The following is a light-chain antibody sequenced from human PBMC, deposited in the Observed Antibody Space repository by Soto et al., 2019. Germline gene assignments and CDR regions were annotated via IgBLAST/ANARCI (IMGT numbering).Light chain of an antibody. J-gene: IGLJ2*01. CDR1: SSDVDDYNY. CDR2: DVS. CDR3: SSYPSTNTLV. Sequence: QSALTQPASVSGSPGQSITISCTGTSSDVDDYNYVSWYQQHPGKAPKLIISDVSTRPSGVSSRFSGSKSDTTASLTISGLQAEDEADYYCSSYPSTNTLVFGGGTKLTVL. V-gene: IGLV2-14*03.